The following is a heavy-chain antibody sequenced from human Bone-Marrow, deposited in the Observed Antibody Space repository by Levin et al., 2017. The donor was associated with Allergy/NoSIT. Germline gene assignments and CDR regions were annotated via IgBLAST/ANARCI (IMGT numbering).Heavy chain of an antibody. CDR3: AGQSGTYYPFDY. D-gene: IGHD1-26*01. CDR2: MYISGNT. J-gene: IGHJ4*02. Sequence: PSETLSLTCTVSGGSISDYYWNWVRQSAGKGPEWIGRMYISGNTNYNPSLKSRVTMSLDTSKKQFSLNLKSVIAADTAVYYCAGQSGTYYPFDYWGQGTLVTVSS. CDR1: GGSISDYY. V-gene: IGHV4-4*07.